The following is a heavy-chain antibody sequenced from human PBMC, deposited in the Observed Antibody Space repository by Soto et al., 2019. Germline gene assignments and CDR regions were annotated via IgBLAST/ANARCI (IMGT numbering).Heavy chain of an antibody. CDR2: IYYSGST. V-gene: IGHV4-59*01. J-gene: IGHJ6*02. CDR1: GGSISSYY. CDR3: ARLRKYYYYYYGMDV. Sequence: SETLSLTCTVSGGSISSYYCIWSRHPPGKGLEWIGYIYYSGSTNYNPSLKSRVTISVDTSKNQFSLKLSSVTAADTAVYYCARLRKYYYYYYGMDVWGQGTTVTVSS.